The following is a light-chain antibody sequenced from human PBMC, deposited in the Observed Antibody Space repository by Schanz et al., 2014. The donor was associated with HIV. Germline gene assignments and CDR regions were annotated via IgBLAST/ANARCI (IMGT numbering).Light chain of an antibody. J-gene: IGLJ3*02. CDR3: ASWDDSLKGPV. CDR1: GSDIDAYKY. Sequence: QSALTQPASVSGSPGQSITISCAETGSDIDAYKYVSWYQQHPGKAPKLMIYEVSKRPSGVSSRFSGSKSGNTASLTISGLQAEDEADYYCASWDDSLKGPVFGGGTKLTVL. V-gene: IGLV2-14*01. CDR2: EVS.